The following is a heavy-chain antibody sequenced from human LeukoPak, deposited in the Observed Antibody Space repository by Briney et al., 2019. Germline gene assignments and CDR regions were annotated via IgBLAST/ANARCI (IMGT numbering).Heavy chain of an antibody. D-gene: IGHD2-2*01. CDR3: ARGLSSTRRESDY. J-gene: IGHJ4*02. CDR2: IDYTGST. Sequence: SETLSLTCTVSGGSISNYYWNWIRQPPGEGLEWIGYIDYTGSTSYYPSLKSRVTISIDTSRNQFSLRLNSVAAADTAVYFCARGLSSTRRESDYWGQGTLVTVST. CDR1: GGSISNYY. V-gene: IGHV4-59*01.